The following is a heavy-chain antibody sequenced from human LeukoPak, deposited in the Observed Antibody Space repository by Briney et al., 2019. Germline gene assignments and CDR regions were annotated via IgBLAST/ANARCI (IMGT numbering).Heavy chain of an antibody. D-gene: IGHD6-13*01. V-gene: IGHV4-38-2*02. J-gene: IGHJ3*02. Sequence: PSETLSLTCTVSGYAISSGFYWGWIRQPPGKGLEWIGAIHHSGGTYYNPSLKSRVTISIDTSKNHCSLKLSSVTAADTAVYYCARGLEERSWSGRAFDIWGQGKMVTVSS. CDR2: IHHSGGT. CDR3: ARGLEERSWSGRAFDI. CDR1: GYAISSGFY.